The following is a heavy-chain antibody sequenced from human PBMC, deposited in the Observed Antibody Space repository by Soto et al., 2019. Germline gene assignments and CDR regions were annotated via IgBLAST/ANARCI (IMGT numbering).Heavy chain of an antibody. CDR2: IYYSGST. Sequence: SETLSLTCTVSGGSISSGGYYWSWIRQHPGKGLEWIGYIYYSGSTYYNPSLKSRVAISVDTSKNQFSLKLSSVTAADTAVYYCARDRNGHSSSPMVWDYYYGMDVWGQGTTVTVSS. D-gene: IGHD6-6*01. V-gene: IGHV4-31*03. CDR3: ARDRNGHSSSPMVWDYYYGMDV. J-gene: IGHJ6*02. CDR1: GGSISSGGYY.